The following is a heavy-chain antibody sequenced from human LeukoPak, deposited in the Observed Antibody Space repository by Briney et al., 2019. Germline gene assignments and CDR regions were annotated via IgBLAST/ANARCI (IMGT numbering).Heavy chain of an antibody. CDR3: XXXXQDLRADDFWXGSPXFDY. Sequence: PGGSLRLSCAASGFTFSSYGMHWVRQAPGKGLEWVAFIRYDGSNKYYADSVKGRFTISRDNSKNTLYLQMNSLRAEDTAVYYXXXXXQDLRADDFWXGSPXFDYWGQGTLVTVSS. CDR2: IRYDGSNK. D-gene: IGHD3-3*01. J-gene: IGHJ4*02. CDR1: GFTFSSYG. V-gene: IGHV3-30*02.